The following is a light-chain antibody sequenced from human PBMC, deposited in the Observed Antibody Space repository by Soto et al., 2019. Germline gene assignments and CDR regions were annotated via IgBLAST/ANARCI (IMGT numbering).Light chain of an antibody. V-gene: IGLV1-47*01. Sequence: QSVLTQPPSASGTPGQRVTISCSGSSSNIGSTYVYWYQQLPGTAPKLLIYRNNQRPSGVPDRFSGSKSGTSAALAISGLRSDDEADYYCAARDDSLSGVVFGGGTQLTVL. CDR3: AARDDSLSGVV. J-gene: IGLJ2*01. CDR2: RNN. CDR1: SSNIGSTY.